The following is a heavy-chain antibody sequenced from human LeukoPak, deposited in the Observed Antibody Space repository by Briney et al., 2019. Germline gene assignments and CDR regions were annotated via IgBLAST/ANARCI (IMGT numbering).Heavy chain of an antibody. J-gene: IGHJ4*02. V-gene: IGHV3-21*01. Sequence: VGSLRLSCAASGFTFSTYSMNWVRQAPGKGLEWVSFISSRSSYIYYADSVKGRFTISRGNAKNSLYLQMNSLRAEDTAVYYCARDPYSGYDKRVYYFDYWGQGTLVTVSS. D-gene: IGHD5-12*01. CDR2: ISSRSSYI. CDR3: ARDPYSGYDKRVYYFDY. CDR1: GFTFSTYS.